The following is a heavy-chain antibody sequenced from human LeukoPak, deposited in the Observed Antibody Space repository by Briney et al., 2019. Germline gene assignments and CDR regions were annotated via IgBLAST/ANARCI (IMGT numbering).Heavy chain of an antibody. CDR1: GFTFSNYY. CDR2: ISSGGDTI. J-gene: IGHJ4*02. Sequence: GGSLRLSCAASGFTFSNYYMTWIRQAPGKGLEWVSYISSGGDTIYYADSEKGRFTVSRDNARNSVYLQMNSLRAEDTAVYYCASTGRYCTSTSCSNYFHYWGQGTLVTVSS. V-gene: IGHV3-11*01. D-gene: IGHD2-2*01. CDR3: ASTGRYCTSTSCSNYFHY.